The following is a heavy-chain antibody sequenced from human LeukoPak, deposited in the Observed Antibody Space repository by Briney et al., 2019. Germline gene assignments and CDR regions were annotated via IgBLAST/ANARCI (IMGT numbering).Heavy chain of an antibody. CDR3: ARPLANYYDSSGYFLAYYYYGMDV. V-gene: IGHV3-21*01. D-gene: IGHD3-22*01. J-gene: IGHJ6*02. CDR2: ISSSSYI. CDR1: GFTFSSYS. Sequence: PGGSLRLSCAASGFTFSSYSMNWVRQAPGKGLEWVSSISSSSYIYYADSVKGRFTISRDNAKNSLYLQMNSLRAEDTAVYYCARPLANYYDSSGYFLAYYYYGMDVWGQGTTVTVSS.